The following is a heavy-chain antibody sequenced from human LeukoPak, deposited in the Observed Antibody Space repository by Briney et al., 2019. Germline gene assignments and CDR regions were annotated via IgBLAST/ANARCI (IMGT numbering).Heavy chain of an antibody. D-gene: IGHD4-17*01. CDR1: GGTFSSYG. Sequence: SCKASGGTFSSYGMHWVLQAPGKGLEWVAVIWYDGSNKYYADSVKGRFTISRDNSKNTLYLQMNSLRAEDTAVYYCARDRPVTTMDYWGQGTLVTVSS. J-gene: IGHJ4*02. CDR3: ARDRPVTTMDY. CDR2: IWYDGSNK. V-gene: IGHV3-33*01.